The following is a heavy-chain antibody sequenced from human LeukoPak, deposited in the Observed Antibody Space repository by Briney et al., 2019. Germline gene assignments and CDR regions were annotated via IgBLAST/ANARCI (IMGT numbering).Heavy chain of an antibody. CDR3: ASRYYYGSGRFSPFDY. CDR1: GFTFSSYE. J-gene: IGHJ4*02. D-gene: IGHD3-10*01. CDR2: ISSSGSTI. V-gene: IGHV3-48*03. Sequence: GGSLRLSCAASGFTFSSYEMNWVRQAPGKGLEWVSYISSSGSTIYYADSVKGRFTISRDNAKNSLYLQMNSLRAEDTAVYHCASRYYYGSGRFSPFDYWGQGTLVTVSS.